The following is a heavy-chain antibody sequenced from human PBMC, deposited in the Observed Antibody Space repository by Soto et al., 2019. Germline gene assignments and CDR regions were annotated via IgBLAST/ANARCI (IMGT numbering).Heavy chain of an antibody. J-gene: IGHJ6*02. CDR1: GYTFTSYD. Sequence: QVQLVQSGAEVKKPGASVKVSCKASGYTFTSYDINWLRQATGQGLEWMGWMNPNSGNTGYAQKFQGRVTMTRNTSITTVYMELSSLRAEATAVYYCAVIGSYSYYYYYGMYVVGHGTTVT. CDR3: AVIGSYSYYYYYGMYV. D-gene: IGHD1-26*01. V-gene: IGHV1-8*01. CDR2: MNPNSGNT.